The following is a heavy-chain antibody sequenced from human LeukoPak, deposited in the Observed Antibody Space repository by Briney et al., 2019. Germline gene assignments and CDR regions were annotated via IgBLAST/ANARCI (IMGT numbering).Heavy chain of an antibody. V-gene: IGHV4-39*07. CDR2: IYYSGST. D-gene: IGHD3-10*01. J-gene: IGHJ4*02. CDR3: ARSRYGSGSRGRYYFDY. CDR1: GGSISSSSYY. Sequence: SETLSLTCTVSGGSISSSSYYWGWIRQPPGKGLEWIGSIYYSGSTYYNPSLKSRVTISVDTSKNQFSLKLSSVTAADTAVYYCARSRYGSGSRGRYYFDYWGQGTLVTVSS.